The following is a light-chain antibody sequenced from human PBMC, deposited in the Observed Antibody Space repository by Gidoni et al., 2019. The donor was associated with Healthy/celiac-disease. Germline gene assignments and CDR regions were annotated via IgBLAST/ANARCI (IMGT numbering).Light chain of an antibody. CDR2: GAS. CDR3: QQYGSSRYT. CDR1: QSVSSSY. J-gene: IGKJ2*01. Sequence: EIVLTQSPGTLSLSPGERATLSCRASQSVSSSYLAWYQQKPGQAPRLLIYGASSRATGLPDRFSVIGSWTDFTLPISRLEPEDFAVYYCQQYGSSRYTFGQGTKLEIK. V-gene: IGKV3-20*01.